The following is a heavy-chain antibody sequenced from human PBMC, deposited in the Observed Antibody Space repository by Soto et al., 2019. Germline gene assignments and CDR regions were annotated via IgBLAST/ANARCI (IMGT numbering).Heavy chain of an antibody. CDR3: ARDRVVRTTGTTSFWFDP. D-gene: IGHD1-1*01. Sequence: SETLSLTCTVSGGSISSGGYYWSWIRQHPGKCLEWIGYIYYSGSTYYNPSLKSRVTISVDTSKNQFSLKLSSVTAADTAVYYCARDRVVRTTGTTSFWFDPWGQGTLVTVYS. J-gene: IGHJ5*02. V-gene: IGHV4-31*03. CDR2: IYYSGST. CDR1: GGSISSGGYY.